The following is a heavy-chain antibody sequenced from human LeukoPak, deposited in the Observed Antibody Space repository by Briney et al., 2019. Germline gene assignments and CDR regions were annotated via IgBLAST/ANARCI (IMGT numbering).Heavy chain of an antibody. CDR3: ALIWFAEFSEFDY. V-gene: IGHV3-23*01. D-gene: IGHD3-10*01. Sequence: GGSLRLSCAASGFTFSSYAMSWVRQAPGKGLEWVSAISGSGGSTYYADSVKGRFTISRDNSKNTLYLQMNSLRSEDTAVYYCALIWFAEFSEFDYWGQGTLLTVSS. CDR1: GFTFSSYA. J-gene: IGHJ4*02. CDR2: ISGSGGST.